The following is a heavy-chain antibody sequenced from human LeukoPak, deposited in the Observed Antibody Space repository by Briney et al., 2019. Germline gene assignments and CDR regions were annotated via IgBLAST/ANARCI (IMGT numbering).Heavy chain of an antibody. CDR3: ARDQYDTWSRRGNFDS. CDR1: GFTFSSYW. J-gene: IGHJ4*02. Sequence: AGGSLRLSCAGSGFTFSSYWMGWVRQAPGKGLEWVASIKPDGSETYYVDSVRGRFTISRDNPKSSLYLQMNSLRAEDTAVFYCARDQYDTWSRRGNFDSWGQGTLVIVSS. D-gene: IGHD3-3*01. CDR2: IKPDGSET. V-gene: IGHV3-7*03.